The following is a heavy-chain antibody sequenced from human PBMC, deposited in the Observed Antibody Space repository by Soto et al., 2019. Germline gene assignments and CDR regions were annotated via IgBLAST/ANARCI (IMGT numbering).Heavy chain of an antibody. J-gene: IGHJ4*02. D-gene: IGHD6-13*01. CDR2: ISPYDGST. V-gene: IGHV1-46*03. Sequence: ASVKVSCKASGYTFTSYGISWVRQAPGQGLEWMGIISPYDGSTSYAQKFQGRVTMTRDTSTSTVYMELSSLRSEDTAVYYCASGSSSWYSLPYWGQGTLVTVS. CDR1: GYTFTSYG. CDR3: ASGSSSWYSLPY.